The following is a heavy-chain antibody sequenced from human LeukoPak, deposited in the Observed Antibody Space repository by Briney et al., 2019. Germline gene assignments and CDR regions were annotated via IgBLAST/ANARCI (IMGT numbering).Heavy chain of an antibody. V-gene: IGHV4-39*01. Sequence: SETLSLTCTVSGGSISSSSYYWGWIRQPPGKGLEWIGSIYYSGSTYYNPSLKSRVTISVDTSKNQFSLKLSSVTAADTAVYYCARQYIAVAKDAFDIWGQGTMVTVSS. J-gene: IGHJ3*02. CDR1: GGSISSSSYY. CDR3: ARQYIAVAKDAFDI. CDR2: IYYSGST. D-gene: IGHD6-19*01.